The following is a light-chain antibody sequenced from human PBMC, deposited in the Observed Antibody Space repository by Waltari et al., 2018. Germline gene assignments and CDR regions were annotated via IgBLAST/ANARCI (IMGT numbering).Light chain of an antibody. CDR3: QQFKTYPLT. V-gene: IGKV1-9*01. J-gene: IGKJ5*01. Sequence: TQLTQSPSSLSASVGDTVTITCRASQDISSYLAWYQQKPEKAPKILISAAFTLQSGVPPRFSGSGSGADFTLTISSLQPEDFATYYCQQFKTYPLTFGQGTRLEIK. CDR2: AAF. CDR1: QDISSY.